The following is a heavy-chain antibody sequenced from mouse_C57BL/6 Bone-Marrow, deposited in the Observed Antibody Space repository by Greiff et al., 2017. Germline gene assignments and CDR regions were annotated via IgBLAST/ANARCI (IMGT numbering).Heavy chain of an antibody. CDR3: ARSPTTVEYYFDY. CDR2: INPYNGGT. Sequence: EVKLVESGPVLVKPGASVKMSCKASGYTFTDYYMNWVKQSHGKSLEWIGVINPYNGGTSYNQKFKGKATLTVDKSSSTAYMELNSLTSEDSAVYYCARSPTTVEYYFDYWGQGTTLTVSS. D-gene: IGHD1-1*01. V-gene: IGHV1-19*01. J-gene: IGHJ2*01. CDR1: GYTFTDYY.